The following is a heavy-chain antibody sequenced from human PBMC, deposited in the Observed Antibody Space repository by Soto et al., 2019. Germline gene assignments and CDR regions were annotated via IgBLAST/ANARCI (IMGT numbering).Heavy chain of an antibody. Sequence: GGLLRVSWAASGFTFSSYSMNWVRQAPGKGLEWVSSISSSSSYIYYADSVKGRFTISRDNAKNSLYLQMNSLRAEDTAVYYCARLVGYYDSSGYYFDYWGQGTLVTVSS. D-gene: IGHD3-22*01. CDR2: ISSSSSYI. V-gene: IGHV3-21*01. J-gene: IGHJ4*02. CDR3: ARLVGYYDSSGYYFDY. CDR1: GFTFSSYS.